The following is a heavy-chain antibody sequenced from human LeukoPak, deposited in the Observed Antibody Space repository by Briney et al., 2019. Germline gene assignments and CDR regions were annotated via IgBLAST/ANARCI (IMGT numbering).Heavy chain of an antibody. CDR3: ARDSAARSDR. CDR1: GGSISGHH. J-gene: IGHJ2*01. D-gene: IGHD2-15*01. CDR2: IYYNGGT. V-gene: IGHV4-59*11. Sequence: SETLSLTCTVSGGSISGHHWSWIRQPPGKELEWIGYIYYNGGTSYNPSLKSRVTISVDTSKNQFSLHLNAVTAADTAVYYCARDSAARSDRWGRGTLVTVAS.